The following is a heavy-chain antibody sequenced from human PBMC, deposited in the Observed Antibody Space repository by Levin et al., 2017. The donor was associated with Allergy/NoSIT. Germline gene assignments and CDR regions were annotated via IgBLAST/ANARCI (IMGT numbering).Heavy chain of an antibody. CDR1: GFSLRPSGVG. D-gene: IGHD2-21*01. J-gene: IGHJ3*02. CDR2: IYWDDDK. CDR3: AHNTHMGRALDM. V-gene: IGHV2-5*02. Sequence: SGPTLVKPTQTLTLTCSFSGFSLRPSGVGVGWIRQAPGKALEWLALIYWDDDKRYSPSLRSRLTITKDTSKNQVVLTMTNMDPVDTATYFCAHNTHMGRALDMWGQGTMVTVSS.